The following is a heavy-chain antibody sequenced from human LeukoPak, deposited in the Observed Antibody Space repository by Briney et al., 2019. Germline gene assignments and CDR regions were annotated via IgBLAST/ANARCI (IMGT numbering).Heavy chain of an antibody. CDR2: ISSSSSYI. V-gene: IGHV3-21*01. Sequence: PGGSLRLSCAASGFSFSNHWMNWVRQAPGKGLEWVSSISSSSSYIYYADSVEGRFTISRDNAKNSLYLQMNSLRAEDTAVYYCARVDCSSTSCYTHYYGMDVWGQGTTVTVSS. J-gene: IGHJ6*02. D-gene: IGHD2-2*02. CDR3: ARVDCSSTSCYTHYYGMDV. CDR1: GFSFSNHW.